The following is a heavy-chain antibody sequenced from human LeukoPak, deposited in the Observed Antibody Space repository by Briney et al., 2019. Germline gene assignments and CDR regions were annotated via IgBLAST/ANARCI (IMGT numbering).Heavy chain of an antibody. V-gene: IGHV1-46*01. CDR1: GYTFTSYY. CDR2: INPSGGST. Sequence: ASVKVSCKASGYTFTSYYMHWVRQAPGQGLEWMGIINPSGGSTSYAQKFQGRVTMTRDMSTSTVYVELSSLRSEDTAVYYCARSIAAAGMRYNWFDPWGQGTLVTVSS. D-gene: IGHD6-13*01. J-gene: IGHJ5*02. CDR3: ARSIAAAGMRYNWFDP.